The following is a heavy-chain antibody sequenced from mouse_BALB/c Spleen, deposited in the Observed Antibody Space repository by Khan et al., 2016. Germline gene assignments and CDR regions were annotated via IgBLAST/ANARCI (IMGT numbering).Heavy chain of an antibody. CDR1: GFDFSRYW. J-gene: IGHJ1*01. V-gene: IGHV4-1*02. Sequence: EVQLQESGGGLVQPGGSLKLSCTASGFDFSRYWMSWVRQAPGKGLEWIGEINPDRSTKNYTPFLTDKFIISRDNDKNTLYMKMRKVRTEETTLHYCARCGYYGYSDVWGAGTTVTVSS. D-gene: IGHD2-2*01. CDR2: INPDRSTK. CDR3: ARCGYYGYSDV.